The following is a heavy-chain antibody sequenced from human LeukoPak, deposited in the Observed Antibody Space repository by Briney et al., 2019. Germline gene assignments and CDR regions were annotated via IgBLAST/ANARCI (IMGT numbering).Heavy chain of an antibody. CDR3: AIGSTRGDGPGSP. CDR2: ISSSSSYI. J-gene: IGHJ5*02. Sequence: GGSLRLSCAASGFTFSSYSMNWVRQAPGKGLEWVSSISSSSSYIYYADSVKGRFTISRDNAKNSLYLQMNSLRAEDTAVFYCAIGSTRGDGPGSPWGQGTLVTVSS. CDR1: GFTFSSYS. V-gene: IGHV3-21*01. D-gene: IGHD4-17*01.